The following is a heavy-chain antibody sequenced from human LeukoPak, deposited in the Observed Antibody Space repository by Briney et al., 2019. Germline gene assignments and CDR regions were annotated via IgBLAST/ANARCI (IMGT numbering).Heavy chain of an antibody. CDR1: GFSFSNTW. V-gene: IGHV3-11*01. CDR2: ISSSGSTI. J-gene: IGHJ4*02. CDR3: ARVTVGYFDY. Sequence: GGSLRLSCAASGFSFSNTWMNWIRQAPGKGLEWVSYISSSGSTIYYADSVKGRFTISRDNAKNSLYLQMNSLRAEDTAVYYCARVTVGYFDYWGQGTLVTVSS.